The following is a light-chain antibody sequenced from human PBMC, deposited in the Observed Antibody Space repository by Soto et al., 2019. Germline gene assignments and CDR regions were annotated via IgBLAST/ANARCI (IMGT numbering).Light chain of an antibody. V-gene: IGLV1-47*01. CDR2: RDD. J-gene: IGLJ1*01. CDR3: AAWDDSLNVYV. CDR1: GSNIGSNF. Sequence: QSVLTQPPSASGTPGQRVTISCSGSGSNIGSNFVSWYQQLPGAAPKLLIYRDDQRPSGVPDRFSGSKSATSASLAISGLLSEDEADYYCAAWDDSLNVYVFGTGTKVTVL.